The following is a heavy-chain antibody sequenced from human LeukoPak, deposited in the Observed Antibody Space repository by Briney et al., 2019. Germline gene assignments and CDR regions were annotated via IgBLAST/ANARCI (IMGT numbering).Heavy chain of an antibody. D-gene: IGHD6-19*01. J-gene: IGHJ4*02. CDR1: GGTFSNYA. V-gene: IGHV1-69*13. CDR2: IIPIFVTA. Sequence: SVKVSCKASGGTFSNYAINWVRQAPGQGLGWMGGIIPIFVTAHYSQKFQGRVTITADEPTSTAYMELSSLRSEDTAMYYCARGTSGWYSEYWGQGTLVTVSS. CDR3: ARGTSGWYSEY.